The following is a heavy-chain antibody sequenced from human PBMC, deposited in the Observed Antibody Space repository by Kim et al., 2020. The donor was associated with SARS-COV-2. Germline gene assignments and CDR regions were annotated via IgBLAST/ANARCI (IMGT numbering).Heavy chain of an antibody. CDR1: GFTFSSYA. Sequence: GGSLRLSCAASGFTFSSYAMHWVRQAPGKGLEYVSAISSNGGSTYYANSVKGRFTISRDNSKNTLYLQMGSLRAEDMAVYYCAKELDFWSGYYGMDVWGQGTMVTVSS. CDR3: AKELDFWSGYYGMDV. V-gene: IGHV3-64*01. CDR2: ISSNGGST. J-gene: IGHJ6*02. D-gene: IGHD3-3*01.